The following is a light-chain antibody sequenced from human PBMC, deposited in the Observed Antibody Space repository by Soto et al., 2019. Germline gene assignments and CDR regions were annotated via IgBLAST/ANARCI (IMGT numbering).Light chain of an antibody. CDR3: QQYNSYSRT. Sequence: DIQMTQSPSTLSASVGDRVTITCRASQSISSWLAWYQQKPGKAPKVLIYKASNLESGVPSRFSGSGSGTEFTLTISSLQPDDFATYYCQQYNSYSRTFGQGTKLEIK. J-gene: IGKJ2*01. CDR1: QSISSW. CDR2: KAS. V-gene: IGKV1-5*03.